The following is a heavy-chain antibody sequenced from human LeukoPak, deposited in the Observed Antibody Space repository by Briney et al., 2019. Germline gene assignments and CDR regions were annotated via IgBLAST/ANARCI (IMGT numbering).Heavy chain of an antibody. CDR2: INSDGTST. J-gene: IGHJ3*01. V-gene: IGHV3-74*01. Sequence: PGGSLRLSCLASEFTFSNYWIHWVRQAPGKGLVWVSRINSDGTSTIYADSVKGRFTISRDNAKNTLYLQMNSLRAEDTAVYYCARENGANRRALDVWGPGTRVTVSS. D-gene: IGHD4/OR15-4a*01. CDR1: EFTFSNYW. CDR3: ARENGANRRALDV.